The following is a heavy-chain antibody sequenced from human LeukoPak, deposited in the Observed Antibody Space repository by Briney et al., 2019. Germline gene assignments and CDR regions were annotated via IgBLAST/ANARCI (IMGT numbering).Heavy chain of an antibody. CDR1: GGSFSGYY. CDR3: ARDGDAFDI. CDR2: ICTSGST. Sequence: SETLSLTCAVYGGSFSGYYWSWIRQPAGKGLEWIGRICTSGSTNYNPSLKSRVTMSVDTSKNQFSLKLSSVTAADTAVYYCARDGDAFDIWGQGTMVTVSS. J-gene: IGHJ3*02. D-gene: IGHD7-27*01. V-gene: IGHV4-4*07.